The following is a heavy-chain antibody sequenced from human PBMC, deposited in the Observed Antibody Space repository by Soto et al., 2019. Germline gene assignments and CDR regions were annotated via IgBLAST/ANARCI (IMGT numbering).Heavy chain of an antibody. J-gene: IGHJ4*02. D-gene: IGHD3-22*01. CDR3: ASDYYDSSGYVGIFDY. CDR1: GGSISSYY. V-gene: IGHV4-59*01. CDR2: IYYSGST. Sequence: SETLSLTCTVSGGSISSYYWSWIRQPPGKGLEWIGYIYYSGSTNYNPSLKSRVTISVDTSKNQFSLKLSSVTAADTAVYYCASDYYDSSGYVGIFDYWGQGTLVTVSS.